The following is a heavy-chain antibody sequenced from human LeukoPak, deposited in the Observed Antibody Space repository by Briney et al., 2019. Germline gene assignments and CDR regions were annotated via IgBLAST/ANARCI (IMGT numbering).Heavy chain of an antibody. CDR3: ARTYDSSTGYYFDY. CDR2: ISTYNGNT. D-gene: IGHD3/OR15-3a*01. Sequence: ASVKVSCKASGYTFTNGGITWLRQAPGQGLERVGYISTYNGNTDYAQKFQDRVTLTTDTSTSTAYMELRSLRSDDTAVYFCARTYDSSTGYYFDYWGQGTLATVSS. V-gene: IGHV1-18*01. J-gene: IGHJ4*02. CDR1: GYTFTNGG.